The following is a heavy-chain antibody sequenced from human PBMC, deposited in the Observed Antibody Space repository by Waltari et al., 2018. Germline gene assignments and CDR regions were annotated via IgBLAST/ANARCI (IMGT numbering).Heavy chain of an antibody. V-gene: IGHV4-59*01. CDR2: IYSTGIT. Sequence: QVQLQESGPSLLKTSETLSLICTVSGGSISGFDWSWVRQPPGKGPDWIGYIYSTGITNFNPSLNSRVTLSVDTSKNQFSLKLSSVTAADTAFYYCARGGGGDWEWFDPWGQGTLVTVSS. J-gene: IGHJ5*02. D-gene: IGHD2-21*02. CDR3: ARGGGGDWEWFDP. CDR1: GGSISGFD.